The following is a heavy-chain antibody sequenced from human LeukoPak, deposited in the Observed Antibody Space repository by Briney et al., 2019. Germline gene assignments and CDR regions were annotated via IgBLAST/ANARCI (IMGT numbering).Heavy chain of an antibody. J-gene: IGHJ4*02. V-gene: IGHV3-30*18. CDR2: ISYDGSNK. D-gene: IGHD5-18*01. CDR1: GFTFSSYS. CDR3: AKDHVDTAELGTFGY. Sequence: GGSLRLSCAASGFTFSSYSMNWVRQAPGKGLEWVAVISYDGSNKYYADSVKGRFTISRDNSKNTLYLQMNSLRAEDTAVYYCAKDHVDTAELGTFGYWGQGTLVTVSS.